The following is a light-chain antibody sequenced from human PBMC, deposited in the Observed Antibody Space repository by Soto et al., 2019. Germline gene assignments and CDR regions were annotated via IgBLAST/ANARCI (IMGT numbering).Light chain of an antibody. Sequence: DIQMSQSPSSLSASVGDRVTITCRASQDIRHFLGWYQQKTGKAPKRLIYAASSLQSGVPSRFSGSGSGTEFTLTISSLQPEDSAAYFCLQHYAYSWTFGQGTKVEVK. CDR1: QDIRHF. CDR3: LQHYAYSWT. V-gene: IGKV1-17*01. J-gene: IGKJ1*01. CDR2: AAS.